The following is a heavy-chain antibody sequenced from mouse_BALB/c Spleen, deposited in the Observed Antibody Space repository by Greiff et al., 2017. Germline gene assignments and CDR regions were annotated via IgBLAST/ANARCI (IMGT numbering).Heavy chain of an antibody. CDR3: ARREAYYAMDY. Sequence: VQLQQSGAELVRPGALVKLSCKASGFNIKDYYMHWVKQRPEQGLEWIGWIDPENGNTIYDPKFQGKASITADTSSNTAYLQLSSLTSEDTAVYYCARREAYYAMDYWGQGTSVTVSS. CDR1: GFNIKDYY. J-gene: IGHJ4*01. CDR2: IDPENGNT. V-gene: IGHV14-1*02.